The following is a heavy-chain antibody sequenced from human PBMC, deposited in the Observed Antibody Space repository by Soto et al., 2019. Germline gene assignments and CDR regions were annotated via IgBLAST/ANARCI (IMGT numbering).Heavy chain of an antibody. V-gene: IGHV2-5*01. CDR3: AHRRLGDTRPDYNGLDV. J-gene: IGHJ6*02. CDR1: GFSLSTTGEG. CDR2: VHWNDDK. D-gene: IGHD3-3*01. Sequence: QITLKEAGPTLVKPTQTLTLTCTFSGFSLSTTGEGVFWIRQPPGKAPEWLALVHWNDDKRYSPSLRPRLTIRKDTSRNKVVLSLTNLDPVDTGTYYCAHRRLGDTRPDYNGLDVWGQGTPVIVSS.